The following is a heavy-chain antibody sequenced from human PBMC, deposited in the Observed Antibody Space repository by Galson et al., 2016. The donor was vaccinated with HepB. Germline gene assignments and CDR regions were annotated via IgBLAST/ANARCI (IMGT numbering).Heavy chain of an antibody. CDR1: GFTFSSYG. Sequence: SLRLSCAASGFTFSSYGMHWVRQAPGKGLEWVAILWDDGSDKYNAYSVKGRFTISRDNSKNTLYLQMNSLRAEDTAVYYCARDPQYQLTNYYYYGMDVWGQGTTVTV. D-gene: IGHD2-2*01. CDR2: LWDDGSDK. CDR3: ARDPQYQLTNYYYYGMDV. J-gene: IGHJ6*02. V-gene: IGHV3-33*01.